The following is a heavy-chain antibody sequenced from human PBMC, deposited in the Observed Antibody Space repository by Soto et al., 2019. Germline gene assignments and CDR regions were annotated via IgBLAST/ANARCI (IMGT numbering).Heavy chain of an antibody. V-gene: IGHV3-11*01. CDR3: ARDLRQLLSHNFYYYYLDV. CDR2: IGSSGLSV. D-gene: IGHD2-2*01. J-gene: IGHJ6*03. CDR1: GFTFSDYQ. Sequence: QVHLVESGGGLVKPGGSLRLSCAASGFTFSDYQMSWIRQAPGKGLEWVSYIGSSGLSVYYEDSVKGRFTISRDNANNSLYLEMNSLRAEDSAVYYCARDLRQLLSHNFYYYYLDVWGKGPTVSVSS.